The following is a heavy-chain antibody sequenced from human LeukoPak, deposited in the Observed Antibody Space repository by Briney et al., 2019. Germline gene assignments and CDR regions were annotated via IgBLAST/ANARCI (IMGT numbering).Heavy chain of an antibody. J-gene: IGHJ6*03. CDR2: IFASGST. CDR1: GGSISSYS. D-gene: IGHD6-19*01. CDR3: ARVGRVAVAGTSYYYFYMDV. Sequence: SETLSLTCIVSGGSISSYSWSWIRQPAGKGLEWIGRIFASGSTDYNPSLNSRVTMSLDTSKNQFSLKLSSVTAADTAVYYCARVGRVAVAGTSYYYFYMDVWGTGTTVTVSS. V-gene: IGHV4-4*07.